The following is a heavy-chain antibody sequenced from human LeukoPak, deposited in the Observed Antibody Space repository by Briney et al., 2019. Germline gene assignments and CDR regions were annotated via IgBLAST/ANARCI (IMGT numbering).Heavy chain of an antibody. Sequence: SVTVSCKASGGTFSSYAISWVRQAPGQGLEWMGRIIPILGIANYAQKLQGRVTITADKSTSTAYMELSSLRSEDTAVYYCASPVVVPAAMFDYYYYGMDVWGQGTTVTVSS. CDR1: GGTFSSYA. J-gene: IGHJ6*02. V-gene: IGHV1-69*04. D-gene: IGHD2-2*01. CDR2: IIPILGIA. CDR3: ASPVVVPAAMFDYYYYGMDV.